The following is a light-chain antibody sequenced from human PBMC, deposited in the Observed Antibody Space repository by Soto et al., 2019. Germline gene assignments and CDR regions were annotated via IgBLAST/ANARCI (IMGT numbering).Light chain of an antibody. J-gene: IGLJ1*01. CDR3: SSYTGSSTFV. V-gene: IGLV2-14*01. Sequence: SVVIQPASGWGTPWQSVVISSSGNSRHVGCYNYVSWYQQLPGKAPKLMIYDVNNRPSGVSNRFSGSKSGNTASLTISGLQAEDEADYYCSSYTGSSTFVFGTGTKVTVL. CDR2: DVN. CDR1: SRHVGCYNY.